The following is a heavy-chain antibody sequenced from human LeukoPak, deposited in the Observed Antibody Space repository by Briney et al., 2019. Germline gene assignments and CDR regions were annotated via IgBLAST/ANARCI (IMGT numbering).Heavy chain of an antibody. Sequence: NPSETLSLTCTVSGGSISSYYWSWIRQPPGKGLEWIGYIYYSGSTNYNPSLKSRVTISVDTSKNQFSLKLSSVTAADTAVYYCAREDSSSWYVYWGQGTLVTVSS. CDR1: GGSISSYY. CDR2: IYYSGST. V-gene: IGHV4-59*01. J-gene: IGHJ4*02. D-gene: IGHD6-13*01. CDR3: AREDSSSWYVY.